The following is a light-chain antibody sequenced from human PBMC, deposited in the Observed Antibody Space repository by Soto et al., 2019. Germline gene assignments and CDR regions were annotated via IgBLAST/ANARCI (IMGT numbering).Light chain of an antibody. CDR3: QEYNTWPWT. CDR2: GAS. J-gene: IGKJ1*01. V-gene: IGKV3-15*01. CDR1: QSLSSN. Sequence: IVLTQSPATLSVSPGDRATLSCRASQSLSSNLAWYQQKPGQAPRLLIYGASTRAIGIPDRFSGSGSGTEFILTISSLQSEDFAVYYCQEYNTWPWTFGQGTKVDIK.